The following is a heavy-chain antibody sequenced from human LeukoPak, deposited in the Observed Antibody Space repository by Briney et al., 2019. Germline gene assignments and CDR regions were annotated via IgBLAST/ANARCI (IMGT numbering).Heavy chain of an antibody. V-gene: IGHV3-15*01. CDR2: IKSKTYGGTT. Sequence: GGSLRLSCAASGFTFGTYGMHWVRQAPGKGLEWVGRIKSKTYGGTTDYAAPVKGRFTISRDDSKNTLYLQMNSLKTEDTAVYYCTRGDQSITWGQGTLVTVSS. J-gene: IGHJ5*02. CDR3: TRGDQSIT. D-gene: IGHD3-10*01. CDR1: GFTFGTYG.